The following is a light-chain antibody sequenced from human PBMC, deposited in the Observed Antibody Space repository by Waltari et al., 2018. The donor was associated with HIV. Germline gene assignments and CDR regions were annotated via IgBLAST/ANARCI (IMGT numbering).Light chain of an antibody. CDR3: QVWDSSSDDWV. J-gene: IGLJ3*02. Sequence: SYVLTQPPSVSVAPGQTASMTCGGNNMGGKNVHWYQQKPGQAPVLPVYDNSDRPSGIPERISGSKSGNTAALTISRVEAGDEADYYCQVWDSSSDDWVFGGGTKLTVL. CDR2: DNS. CDR1: NMGGKN. V-gene: IGLV3-21*02.